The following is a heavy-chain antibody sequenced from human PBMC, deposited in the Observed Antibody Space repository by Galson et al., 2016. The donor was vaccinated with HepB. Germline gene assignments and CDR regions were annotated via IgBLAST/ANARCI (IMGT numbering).Heavy chain of an antibody. J-gene: IGHJ3*02. CDR1: GYSFTSYW. CDR2: IYPGDSDT. V-gene: IGHV5-51*01. CDR3: ARHSPRIAAALGAVYI. Sequence: QSGAEGKKPGESLKISCKGSGYSFTSYWIGWVRQMPGKGLEWMGIIYPGDSDTRYSPSFQGQVTISADKSISTAYLQWSSLTASDTAMYYFARHSPRIAAALGAVYIWAQGTMVTVSS. D-gene: IGHD6-13*01.